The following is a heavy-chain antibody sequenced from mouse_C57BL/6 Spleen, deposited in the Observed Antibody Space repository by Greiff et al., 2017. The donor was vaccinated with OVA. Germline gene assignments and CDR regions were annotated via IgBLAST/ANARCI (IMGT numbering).Heavy chain of an antibody. D-gene: IGHD5-1*01. CDR3: AKKDLSMDY. V-gene: IGHV2-5*01. CDR2: IWRGGST. Sequence: VKLQESGPGLVQPSQSLSITCTASGFSLTSYGVHWVRQSPGKGLEWLGVIWRGGSTDYNAAFVSRLSITKDNSKSQVFFKMNSLQADDTAIYYCAKKDLSMDYWGQGTSVTVSS. J-gene: IGHJ4*01. CDR1: GFSLTSYG.